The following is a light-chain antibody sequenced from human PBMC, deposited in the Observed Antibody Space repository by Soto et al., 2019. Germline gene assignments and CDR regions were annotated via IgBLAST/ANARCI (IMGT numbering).Light chain of an antibody. CDR1: QSISRY. J-gene: IGKJ4*01. V-gene: IGKV1-39*01. CDR2: AAS. CDR3: QKSYRTPLT. Sequence: DIQMTQSPSSLSASVGHMVTMTCRASQSISRYLNWYEQKPGKAPKLLIFAASSLQSGVPSRFSGGGSGTDFIHVISSVQAEDCATYYCQKSYRTPLTFGGGTKVEIK.